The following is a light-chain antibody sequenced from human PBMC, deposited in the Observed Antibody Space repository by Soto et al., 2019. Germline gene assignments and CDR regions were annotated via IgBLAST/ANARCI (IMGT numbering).Light chain of an antibody. CDR1: SSDVGAYNY. J-gene: IGLJ1*01. CDR3: ISYAGSNKSV. V-gene: IGLV2-14*01. Sequence: QSALTQPASVSGSPGQSITISCTGTSSDVGAYNYVSWYQHHPVKAPKLMIYEVSNRPSGVSDRFSGSRSGNTASLTISGLQAEDESDYYCISYAGSNKSVFGTGTKLTVL. CDR2: EVS.